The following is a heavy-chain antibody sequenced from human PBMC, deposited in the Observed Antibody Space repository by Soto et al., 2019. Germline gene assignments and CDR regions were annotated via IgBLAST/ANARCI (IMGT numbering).Heavy chain of an antibody. D-gene: IGHD3-10*01. CDR2: INHSGST. Sequence: SETLSLTCAVYGGSFSGYYWSWIRQPPGKGLEWIGEINHSGSTNYNPSLKSRVTISVDTSKNQFSLKLSSVTAADTALYYCARGAKNYYGLWSYYNSRRELRNRFDPWGQGTLVTVSS. J-gene: IGHJ5*02. V-gene: IGHV4-34*01. CDR3: ARGAKNYYGLWSYYNSRRELRNRFDP. CDR1: GGSFSGYY.